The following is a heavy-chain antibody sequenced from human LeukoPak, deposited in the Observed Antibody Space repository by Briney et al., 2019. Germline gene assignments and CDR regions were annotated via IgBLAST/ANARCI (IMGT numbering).Heavy chain of an antibody. V-gene: IGHV1-8*03. Sequence: ASVKVSCKASGYTFTNYGISWVRQAPGQGLEWMGWISIYNGNTGYAQKFQGRVTITRNTSISTAYMELSSLRSEDTAVYYCARGSDSSAYNIWGQGTMVTVSS. CDR2: ISIYNGNT. CDR3: ARGSDSSAYNI. D-gene: IGHD6-19*01. CDR1: GYTFTNYG. J-gene: IGHJ3*02.